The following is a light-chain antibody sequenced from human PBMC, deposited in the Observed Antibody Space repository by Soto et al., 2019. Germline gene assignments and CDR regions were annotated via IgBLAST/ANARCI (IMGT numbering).Light chain of an antibody. J-gene: IGKJ4*01. CDR1: QGISSY. Sequence: IQLTQFPSSLSASVGDRVTITCRASQGISSYLAWYQQKPGKAPKLLISAASTLQSGVPSRFSGSGSGTDFTLTISSLQPEDFATYYCQQLSSYPLTFGGGTKVDIK. V-gene: IGKV1-9*01. CDR3: QQLSSYPLT. CDR2: AAS.